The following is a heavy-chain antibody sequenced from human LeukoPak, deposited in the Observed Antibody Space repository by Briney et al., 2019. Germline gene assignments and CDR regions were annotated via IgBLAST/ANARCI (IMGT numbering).Heavy chain of an antibody. CDR1: GFPFSSYA. CDR2: ISSNGGST. CDR3: ARDRITVTGAYTGFDP. J-gene: IGHJ5*02. Sequence: GGPLRLSCSPSGFPFSSYAMHWVRQAPGKGLEYVSAISSNGGSTYYADSVKGRFTISRDNAKNLLYLQMNSLRVDDTAFYYCARDRITVTGAYTGFDPWGQGTLVTVSS. D-gene: IGHD6-19*01. V-gene: IGHV3-64*04.